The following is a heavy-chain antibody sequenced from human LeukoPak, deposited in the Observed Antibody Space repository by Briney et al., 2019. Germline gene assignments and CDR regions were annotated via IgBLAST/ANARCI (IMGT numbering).Heavy chain of an antibody. CDR1: GFTFSSYA. J-gene: IGHJ5*02. V-gene: IGHV3-30-3*01. CDR3: ARVSYSSSWPNWFDP. D-gene: IGHD6-13*01. CDR2: ISYDGSNK. Sequence: GRSLRLSCAASGFTFSSYAMHWVRQAPGKGLEWVAVISYDGSNKYYADSVKGRFTISRDSSKNTLYLQMNSLRAEDTAVYYCARVSYSSSWPNWFDPWGQGTLVTVSS.